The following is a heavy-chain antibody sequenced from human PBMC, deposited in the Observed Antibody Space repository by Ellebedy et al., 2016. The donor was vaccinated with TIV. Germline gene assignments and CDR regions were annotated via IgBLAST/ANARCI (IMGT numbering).Heavy chain of an antibody. D-gene: IGHD6-19*01. Sequence: GSLRLXXTVSGASISSNSSFWGWIRQPPGKGLEWIGSIFHSGSTDYNPSLKSRVTLSVDTSKNQFSLKVTSTTAADSAVYYCARGQGWLQPDFWGQGTLVTVSS. CDR1: GASISSNSSF. J-gene: IGHJ4*02. CDR2: IFHSGST. V-gene: IGHV4-39*01. CDR3: ARGQGWLQPDF.